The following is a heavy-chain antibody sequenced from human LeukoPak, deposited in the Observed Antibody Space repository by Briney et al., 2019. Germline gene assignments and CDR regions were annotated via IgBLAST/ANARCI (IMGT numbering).Heavy chain of an antibody. CDR2: IIPILGIA. J-gene: IGHJ4*02. Sequence: SVTVSCKASGGTFSSYAISWVRQAPRQGLEWTGRIIPILGIANYAQKFHGRGTITADKSTSTAYMELSSLRSEDTAVYYSASGVEMATTDYFDYWGQGTLVTVSS. V-gene: IGHV1-69*04. D-gene: IGHD5-24*01. CDR3: ASGVEMATTDYFDY. CDR1: GGTFSSYA.